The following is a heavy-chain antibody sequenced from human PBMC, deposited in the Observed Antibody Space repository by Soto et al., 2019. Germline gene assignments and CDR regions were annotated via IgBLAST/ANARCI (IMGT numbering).Heavy chain of an antibody. Sequence: ASVKVSCKASGYTFTSYAMHWVRQAPGQRLEWMGWINAGNGDTKYSQKFQGRVTITRDTSASTAYMELSSLRSEDTAVYYCARDMVVTAITYYYGMDVWGQGTTVTVSS. CDR3: ARDMVVTAITYYYGMDV. CDR2: INAGNGDT. D-gene: IGHD2-21*02. CDR1: GYTFTSYA. V-gene: IGHV1-3*01. J-gene: IGHJ6*02.